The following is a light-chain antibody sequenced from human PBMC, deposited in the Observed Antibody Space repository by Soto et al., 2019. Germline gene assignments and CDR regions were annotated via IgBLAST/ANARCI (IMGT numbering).Light chain of an antibody. CDR2: NNN. V-gene: IGLV1-44*01. CDR1: SANIGRNP. Sequence: QSVLTQPPSASGTPGQRVTISCSGSSANIGRNPVNWYQQLPGAAPKFLIYNNNQRPSGVPDRFSGSKSGTSATLGITGLQTGDEADYYCGTWDSSLSAVVFGGGTKLTVL. CDR3: GTWDSSLSAVV. J-gene: IGLJ2*01.